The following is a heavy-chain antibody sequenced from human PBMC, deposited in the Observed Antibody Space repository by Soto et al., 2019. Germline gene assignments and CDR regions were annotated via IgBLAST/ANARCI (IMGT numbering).Heavy chain of an antibody. CDR2: INPNSGGT. CDR1: GYTFTGYY. Sequence: GASVKVSCKASGYTFTGYYMHWVRQAPGQGLEWMGWINPNSGGTNYAQKFQGRVTMTRDTSISTAYMELSRLRSDDTAVYYCARDENPGLLEWLLPLNWFDPWGQGTLVTVSS. J-gene: IGHJ5*02. D-gene: IGHD3-3*01. V-gene: IGHV1-2*02. CDR3: ARDENPGLLEWLLPLNWFDP.